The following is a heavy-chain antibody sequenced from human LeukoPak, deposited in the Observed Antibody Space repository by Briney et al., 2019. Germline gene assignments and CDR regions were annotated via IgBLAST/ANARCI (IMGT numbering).Heavy chain of an antibody. CDR2: ISSSSSTI. D-gene: IGHD3-10*01. V-gene: IGHV3-48*01. J-gene: IGHJ4*02. CDR1: GFTFSSYS. Sequence: GGSLRLSCAASGFTFSSYSMNWVRQAPGKGLEWVSYISSSSSTIYYADSVKGRFTISRDNAKNSLYLQMNSLRAEDTAVYYCAKDDVLLWFGELEFDYWGQGTLVTVSS. CDR3: AKDDVLLWFGELEFDY.